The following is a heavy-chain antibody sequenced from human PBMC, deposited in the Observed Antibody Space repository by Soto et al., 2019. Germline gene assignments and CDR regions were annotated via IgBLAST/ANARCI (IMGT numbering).Heavy chain of an antibody. V-gene: IGHV1-24*01. CDR1: GYILTELS. Sequence: ASVKVSCKVSGYILTELSMHWVRQAPGEGLEWMGRFDPEDGETIYAQKFQGRVTFTEDTSTDTAYMELSSLRSEDTAVYYCAKSPNPGFDTPSSSGMDIWGLGTTVTVSS. CDR2: FDPEDGET. J-gene: IGHJ6*02. D-gene: IGHD3-9*01. CDR3: AKSPNPGFDTPSSSGMDI.